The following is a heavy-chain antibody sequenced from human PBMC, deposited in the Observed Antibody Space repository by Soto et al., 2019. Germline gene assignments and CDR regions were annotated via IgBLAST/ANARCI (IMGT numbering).Heavy chain of an antibody. CDR1: GYTFTCYG. CDR2: ISAYNGKT. Sequence: ASVKVSCQASGYTFTCYGIRWVRQAPRQGLPWMGWISAYNGKTNYAQKLQGRITMTTDTATSSAYMELRSLKSDDTAVYYCARDRIAATGSDSWGQGTRVTDS. CDR3: ARDRIAATGSDS. V-gene: IGHV1-18*04. J-gene: IGHJ5*01. D-gene: IGHD6-13*01.